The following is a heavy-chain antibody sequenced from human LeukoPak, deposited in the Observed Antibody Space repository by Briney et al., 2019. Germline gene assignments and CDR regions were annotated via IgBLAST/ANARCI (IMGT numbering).Heavy chain of an antibody. D-gene: IGHD3-3*01. V-gene: IGHV3-7*01. J-gene: IGHJ5*02. CDR1: GFTFSSYW. Sequence: GGSLRLSCAASGFTFSSYWMSWVRQAPGKGLEWVANIKQDGSEKYYVDSVKGRFTISRDNAKNSLYLQMNSLRAEDTAVYYCARTARITIFGVVIPLGFDPWGQGTLVTVSS. CDR2: IKQDGSEK. CDR3: ARTARITIFGVVIPLGFDP.